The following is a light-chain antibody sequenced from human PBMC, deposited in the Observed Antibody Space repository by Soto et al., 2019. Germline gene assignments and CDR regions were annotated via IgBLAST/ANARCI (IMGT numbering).Light chain of an antibody. Sequence: EIVLTQSPGTLSFSPGEIATLSCRASQSVSSYFIAWYQQKPGQAPRLLIYGASTRATGSPDRFSGSGSGTDFTLTINRLEPEDFAVYHCQLYGDSGITFGGGTKVEIK. J-gene: IGKJ4*01. V-gene: IGKV3-20*01. CDR2: GAS. CDR1: QSVSSYF. CDR3: QLYGDSGIT.